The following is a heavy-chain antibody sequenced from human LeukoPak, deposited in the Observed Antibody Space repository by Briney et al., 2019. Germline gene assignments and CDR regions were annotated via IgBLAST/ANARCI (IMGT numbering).Heavy chain of an antibody. J-gene: IGHJ4*02. CDR3: AKGISGSFGTYYFDY. CDR1: GFTFSSYA. V-gene: IGHV3-23*01. Sequence: GGSLRLSCAASGFTFSSYAMSWVRQAPGKGLEWVSGISGSGGSRYYADSMKGRFTISRDNSKNTLYVQMNSLRAEDTAVYYCAKGISGSFGTYYFDYWGQATLVTVSS. CDR2: ISGSGGSR. D-gene: IGHD1-26*01.